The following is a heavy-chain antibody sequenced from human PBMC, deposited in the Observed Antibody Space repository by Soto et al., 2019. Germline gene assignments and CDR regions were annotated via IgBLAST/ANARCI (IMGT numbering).Heavy chain of an antibody. CDR1: GYTFINYY. Sequence: QVHLVQSGAEVKQPGASVKVSCKASGYTFINYYMHWVRQAPGQGLEWVGVINPSGGRTSYAQRFQGRVTMTRDTSTSTIYMELSGLRSEDTAVYYCTRLTTMVRGINDEPFDIWGQGTLVTVSS. D-gene: IGHD3-10*01. CDR3: TRLTTMVRGINDEPFDI. V-gene: IGHV1-46*03. CDR2: INPSGGRT. J-gene: IGHJ3*02.